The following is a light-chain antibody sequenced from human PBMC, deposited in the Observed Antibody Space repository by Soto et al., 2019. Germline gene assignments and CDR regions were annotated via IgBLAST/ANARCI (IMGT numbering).Light chain of an antibody. CDR3: QQRGDWPPIT. V-gene: IGKV3-11*01. J-gene: IGKJ4*01. CDR1: QSVDKY. CDR2: DAS. Sequence: EIVLTQSPATLSLSPGERATLSCRASQSVDKYLAWYQQKPGQAPRLLIYDASDRATGIPARFSGSGSGTDFTLTISSLEPEDFAAYYCQQRGDWPPITFGGGTKVEI.